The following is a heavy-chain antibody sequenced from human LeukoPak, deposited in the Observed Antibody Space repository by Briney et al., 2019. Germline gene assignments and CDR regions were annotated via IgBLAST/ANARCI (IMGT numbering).Heavy chain of an antibody. Sequence: GGSLRLSCAASGFIASNKYMSWVRQAPGKGLEWVSTIRSDGTADYADSVKGRFTISGDKAKNSLYLQMNSLRVEDTAVYYCARDYKYAFDNWGQGTLVTVSS. CDR3: ARDYKYAFDN. CDR1: GFIASNKY. CDR2: IRSDGTA. D-gene: IGHD5-24*01. J-gene: IGHJ4*02. V-gene: IGHV3-66*01.